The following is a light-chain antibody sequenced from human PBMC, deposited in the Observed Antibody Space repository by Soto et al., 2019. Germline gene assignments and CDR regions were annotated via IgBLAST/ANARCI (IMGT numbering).Light chain of an antibody. V-gene: IGLV3-21*02. Sequence: SYVLTQAPSVSVAPGQTARIPCSGANIGSKNVHWYQQRPGQAPVLVVYDDTDRPSGIPERFSGSNSGNTATLTISRVEVGDEADYYCQVWDSYIDRNWGFGGGTKLTVL. CDR2: DDT. CDR3: QVWDSYIDRNWG. J-gene: IGLJ3*02. CDR1: NIGSKN.